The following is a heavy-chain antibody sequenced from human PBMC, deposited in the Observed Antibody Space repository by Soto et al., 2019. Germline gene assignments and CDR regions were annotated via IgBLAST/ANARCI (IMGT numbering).Heavy chain of an antibody. Sequence: SVKVSCKASGGTFSSYAISWVRQAPGQGLEWMGGIIPIFGTANYAQKFQGRVTITADESTSTAYMELSSLRSEDTAVYYCARGDLGYCSGGSCFEIYYYYGMDVWGQGTTVTVSS. J-gene: IGHJ6*02. CDR3: ARGDLGYCSGGSCFEIYYYYGMDV. CDR2: IIPIFGTA. CDR1: GGTFSSYA. V-gene: IGHV1-69*13. D-gene: IGHD2-15*01.